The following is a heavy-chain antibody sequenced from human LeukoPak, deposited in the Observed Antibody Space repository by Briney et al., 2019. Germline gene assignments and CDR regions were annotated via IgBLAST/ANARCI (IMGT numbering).Heavy chain of an antibody. Sequence: ASVKVSCKASGGTFSSYAISWVRQAPGQGLEWMGRIIPILGIANYAQKFQGRVTITADKSTSTAYMELSSLRSEDTAVYYCASLVDCSGGSCENWFDPGGQGTLVTVSS. D-gene: IGHD2-15*01. J-gene: IGHJ5*02. V-gene: IGHV1-69*04. CDR2: IIPILGIA. CDR1: GGTFSSYA. CDR3: ASLVDCSGGSCENWFDP.